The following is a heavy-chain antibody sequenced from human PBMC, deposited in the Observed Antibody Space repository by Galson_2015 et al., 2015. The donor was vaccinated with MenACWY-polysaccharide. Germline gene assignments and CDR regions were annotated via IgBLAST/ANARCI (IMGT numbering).Heavy chain of an antibody. J-gene: IGHJ4*02. CDR2: IYPGDSDT. V-gene: IGHV5-51*01. CDR1: GYSFTSYW. Sequence: QSGAEVKKPGESLKISCKGSGYSFTSYWLGWVRQMPGKGLEWMGIIYPGDSDTKYSPSFQGQVTISADKSISTAYLQWSSLKASDTAMYYCARHKGCSRPNCQLPLGDYWGQGTLVTVSS. D-gene: IGHD2-2*01. CDR3: ARHKGCSRPNCQLPLGDY.